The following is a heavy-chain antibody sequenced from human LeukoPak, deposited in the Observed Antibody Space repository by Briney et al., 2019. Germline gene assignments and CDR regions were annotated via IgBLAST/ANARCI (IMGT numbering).Heavy chain of an antibody. CDR2: IYYSGST. CDR3: ARDYFGHGIDP. V-gene: IGHV4-30-4*01. D-gene: IGHD3-9*01. Sequence: SETLSLTCTVSGGSISSGDYYRSWIRQPPGKGLEWIGYIYYSGSTYYNPSLKSRVTISVDTSKNQFSLKLSSVTAADTAVYYCARDYFGHGIDPWGQGTLVTVSS. J-gene: IGHJ5*02. CDR1: GGSISSGDYY.